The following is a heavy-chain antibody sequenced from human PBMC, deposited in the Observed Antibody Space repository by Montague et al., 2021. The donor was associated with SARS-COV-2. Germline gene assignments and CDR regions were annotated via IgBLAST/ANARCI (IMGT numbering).Heavy chain of an antibody. V-gene: IGHV4-59*08. Sequence: SETLSLTCTVSGVAISYGDWSWIRQPPGKGLEWIVTIFENGDTDHNPSLKSRVTVSEDTSQNQFSLRLSSVAAADTALYYCARHYERSWDVWGQGTTVTVSS. CDR2: IFENGDT. CDR3: ARHYERSWDV. D-gene: IGHD3-16*01. J-gene: IGHJ6*02. CDR1: GVAISYGD.